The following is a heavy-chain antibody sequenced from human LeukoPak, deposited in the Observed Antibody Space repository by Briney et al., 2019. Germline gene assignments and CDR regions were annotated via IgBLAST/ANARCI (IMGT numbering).Heavy chain of an antibody. D-gene: IGHD3-9*01. V-gene: IGHV3-48*04. Sequence: GGSLRLSCAASGFTFSSYNMNWVRQAPGKGLEWVSFISSSTSNVYYADSVKGRFTISRDNAKNSLYLQMNSLRAEDTAVYYCARDEYDILTDYDYWGQGILVTVSS. CDR2: ISSSTSNV. CDR1: GFTFSSYN. CDR3: ARDEYDILTDYDY. J-gene: IGHJ4*02.